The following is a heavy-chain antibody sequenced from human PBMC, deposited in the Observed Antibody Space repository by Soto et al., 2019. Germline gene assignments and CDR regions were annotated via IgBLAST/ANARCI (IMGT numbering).Heavy chain of an antibody. V-gene: IGHV3-33*01. CDR3: ARAGTTGTTTTRMIGGH. Sequence: QVQLVESGGGVVQPGRSLRLSCAASGFTFSSYGMHWVRQAPGKGLEWVAVIWYDGSNKYYADSVKGRFTISRDNSKNTLYLQMNSLRAEDTAVYYCARAGTTGTTTTRMIGGHWGQGTLVTVSP. CDR2: IWYDGSNK. CDR1: GFTFSSYG. D-gene: IGHD1-1*01. J-gene: IGHJ4*02.